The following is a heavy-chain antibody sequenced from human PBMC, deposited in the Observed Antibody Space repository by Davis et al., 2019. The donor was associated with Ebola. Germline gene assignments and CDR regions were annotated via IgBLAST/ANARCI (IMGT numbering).Heavy chain of an antibody. CDR3: ARDNGDIVLVPADYYYGMDV. D-gene: IGHD2-2*01. J-gene: IGHJ6*02. V-gene: IGHV1-18*04. CDR1: GYTFTSYG. CDR2: ISAYNGNT. Sequence: ASVKVSCKASGYTFTSYGISWVRQAPGQGLEWMGWISAYNGNTNYAQKLQGRVTMTTDTSTSTAYMELRSLRSDDTAVYYCARDNGDIVLVPADYYYGMDVWGQGTTVTVSS.